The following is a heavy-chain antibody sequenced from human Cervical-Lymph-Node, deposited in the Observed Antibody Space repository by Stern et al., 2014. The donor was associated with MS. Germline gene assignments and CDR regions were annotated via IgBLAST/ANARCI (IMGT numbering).Heavy chain of an antibody. CDR2: IYSSGRT. D-gene: IGHD2-8*01. Sequence: EVQLVESGGGLIQPGGSLRLSCAASGFSVSIDYMNWVRQAPGKGLEWVSVIYSSGRTVYADSVKGRFTVSRDNSKNTVYLQMNSLRAEDTAVYYCAKEKVYDTRIKKYYFGMDVWGQGTTVTVSS. CDR1: GFSVSIDY. CDR3: AKEKVYDTRIKKYYFGMDV. V-gene: IGHV3-53*01. J-gene: IGHJ6*02.